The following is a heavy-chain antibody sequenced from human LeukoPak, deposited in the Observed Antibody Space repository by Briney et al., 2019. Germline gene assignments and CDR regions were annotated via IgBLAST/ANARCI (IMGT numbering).Heavy chain of an antibody. CDR2: IYTSGST. J-gene: IGHJ5*02. CDR1: GGSISSGSYY. D-gene: IGHD3-10*01. V-gene: IGHV4-61*02. CDR3: ARAVYGSGSCVFDP. Sequence: TSETLSLTCTVSGGSISSGSYYWSWIRQPAGKGLEWIGRIYTSGSTNYNPSLKSRVTISVDTSKNQFSLKLSSVTAADTAVYYCARAVYGSGSCVFDPWGQGTLVTVSS.